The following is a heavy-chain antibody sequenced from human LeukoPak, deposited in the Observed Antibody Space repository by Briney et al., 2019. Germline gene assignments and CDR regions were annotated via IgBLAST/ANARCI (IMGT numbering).Heavy chain of an antibody. D-gene: IGHD2-15*01. CDR2: IIPIFGTA. J-gene: IGHJ4*02. Sequence: ASVKVSCKASGGTFSSYAISWVRQAPGQGLEWMGGIIPIFGTANYAQKFQGRVTITADESTSTAYMELSSLRSEDTAVYYCARQFVVDYGRGIFDYWGQGTLVTVSS. CDR3: ARQFVVDYGRGIFDY. V-gene: IGHV1-69*13. CDR1: GGTFSSYA.